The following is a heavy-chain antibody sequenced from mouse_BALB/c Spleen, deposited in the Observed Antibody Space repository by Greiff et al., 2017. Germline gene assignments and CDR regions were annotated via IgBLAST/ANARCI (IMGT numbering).Heavy chain of an antibody. Sequence: EVMLVESGGGLVQPGGSLRLSCATSGFTFTDYYMSWVRQPPGKALEWLGFIRNKANGYTTEYSASVKGRFTISRDNSQSILYLQINTLRAEDSATYYCAREGEDAMDYWGQGTSVTVSS. CDR1: GFTFTDYY. CDR3: AREGEDAMDY. CDR2: IRNKANGYTT. V-gene: IGHV7-3*02. J-gene: IGHJ4*01.